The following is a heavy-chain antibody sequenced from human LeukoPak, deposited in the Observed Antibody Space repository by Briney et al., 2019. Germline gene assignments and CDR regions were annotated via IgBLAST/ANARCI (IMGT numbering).Heavy chain of an antibody. Sequence: GGSLRLSCAASGFTFSSYAMTWVRQAPGKGLEWVSTISGSGGRIFYGDSVKGRFTISKDSSKNTLFLQMNSLRAEDTAVYYCAKEGSNWNVDYWGQGTLVTVSS. CDR2: ISGSGGRI. CDR3: AKEGSNWNVDY. D-gene: IGHD1-1*01. J-gene: IGHJ4*02. CDR1: GFTFSSYA. V-gene: IGHV3-23*01.